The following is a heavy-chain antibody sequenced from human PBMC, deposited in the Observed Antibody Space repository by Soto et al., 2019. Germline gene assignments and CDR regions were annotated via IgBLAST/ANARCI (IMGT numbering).Heavy chain of an antibody. CDR3: AKLNSRTILKGNGFDP. CDR2: ISNSGNSK. Sequence: GGSLRLSCAASGFTFINYAMAWVRQAPGKGLEWVSGISNSGNSKYYADSVQGRFTISRDNSKNTLYLQMNSLGAEDTALYYCAKLNSRTILKGNGFDPWGQGTLVTVSS. J-gene: IGHJ5*02. V-gene: IGHV3-23*01. CDR1: GFTFINYA. D-gene: IGHD3-3*01.